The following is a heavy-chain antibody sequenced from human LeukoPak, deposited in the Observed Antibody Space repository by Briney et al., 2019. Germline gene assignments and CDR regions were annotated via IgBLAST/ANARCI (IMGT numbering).Heavy chain of an antibody. CDR2: INPNSGGT. V-gene: IGHV1-2*06. Sequence: GASVKVSCKASGHTFTAYYLHWVRQAPGQGLEWMGRINPNSGGTNYEQKFQGRVTMTRDTSIATVYMELSRLRSDDTAVYYCARDPSNTSGWYAYLDSWGQGTLVTVSS. CDR3: ARDPSNTSGWYAYLDS. J-gene: IGHJ4*02. CDR1: GHTFTAYY. D-gene: IGHD6-19*01.